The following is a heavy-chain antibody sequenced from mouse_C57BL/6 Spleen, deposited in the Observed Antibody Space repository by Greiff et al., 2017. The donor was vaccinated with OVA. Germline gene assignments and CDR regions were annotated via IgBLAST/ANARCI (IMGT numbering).Heavy chain of an antibody. Sequence: EVQLQQSGPELVKPGASVKMSCKASGYTFTDYNMHWVKQSPGQSLEWIGYINPNNGGTSYNQKFKGKATLTVNKSSSTAYMELRSLTSEDSAVYYCATGYHWYFDVWGTGATVTVSS. CDR2: INPNNGGT. D-gene: IGHD2-2*01. CDR1: GYTFTDYN. CDR3: ATGYHWYFDV. V-gene: IGHV1-22*01. J-gene: IGHJ1*03.